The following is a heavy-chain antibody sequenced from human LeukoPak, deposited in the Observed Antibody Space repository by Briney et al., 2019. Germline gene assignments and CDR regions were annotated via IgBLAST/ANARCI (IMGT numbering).Heavy chain of an antibody. CDR1: GFTFSSYW. D-gene: IGHD3-22*01. CDR3: ATPLDYYDSSGYHQGGD. CDR2: IKQDGSKK. V-gene: IGHV3-7*03. Sequence: GGSLRLSCAASGFTFSSYWMAWVRQAPGKGLEWVANIKQDGSKKNYVDSVKGRFTISRDNAKNSLYLQMNSLRAEDTAVYYCATPLDYYDSSGYHQGGDWGQGTLVTVSS. J-gene: IGHJ4*02.